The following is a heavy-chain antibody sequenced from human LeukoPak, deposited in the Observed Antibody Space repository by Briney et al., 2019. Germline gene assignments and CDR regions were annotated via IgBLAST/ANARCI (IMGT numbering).Heavy chain of an antibody. Sequence: SETLSLTCTVSGGSISSYYWSWIRQPPGKGLEWIGYIYYSGSTNYNPSLKSRVTISEDTSKNQFSLKLSSVTAADTAVYYCARGRDYYDSSGLNWFDPWGQGTLVTVSS. CDR2: IYYSGST. CDR1: GGSISSYY. CDR3: ARGRDYYDSSGLNWFDP. V-gene: IGHV4-59*01. J-gene: IGHJ5*02. D-gene: IGHD3-22*01.